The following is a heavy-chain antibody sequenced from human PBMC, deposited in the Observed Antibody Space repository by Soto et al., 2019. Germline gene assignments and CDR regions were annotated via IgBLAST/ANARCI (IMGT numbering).Heavy chain of an antibody. CDR3: ASSSGGYLTPY. CDR1: GYTFTSYY. Sequence: ASVKVSCKASGYTFTSYYMHWVRQAPGQGLEWMGIINPSGGSTSYAQKFQGRVTMTADESTSTAYMELSSLRSEDTAVYYCASSSGGYLTPYWGQGTLVTVSS. CDR2: INPSGGST. D-gene: IGHD3-16*02. V-gene: IGHV1-46*01. J-gene: IGHJ4*02.